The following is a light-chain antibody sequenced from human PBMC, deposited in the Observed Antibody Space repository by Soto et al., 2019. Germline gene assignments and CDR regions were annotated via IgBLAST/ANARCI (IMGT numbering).Light chain of an antibody. CDR2: LGS. CDR1: QSLLHSNGYNC. Sequence: DIVMTQSPLSLPVTPGEPPSISCRSSQSLLHSNGYNCLDWYLQKPGQSPQLLIYLGSNRASGVPDRFSGSGSGTDFTLKISRVEAEDVGIYYCMQALQTPVTFGGETKVEIK. CDR3: MQALQTPVT. J-gene: IGKJ4*01. V-gene: IGKV2-28*01.